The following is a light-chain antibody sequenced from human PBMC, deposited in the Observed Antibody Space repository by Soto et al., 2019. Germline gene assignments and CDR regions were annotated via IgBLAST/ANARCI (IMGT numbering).Light chain of an antibody. CDR1: QSISNH. CDR3: QQSYSSPPT. CDR2: AAS. J-gene: IGKJ1*01. Sequence: DIEITQAPSSLSASVEDRVIITCRASQSISNHLNWYQQKPGKAPKLLICAASSLHSGVPSRFSGSRSGPDFTLTISSLQPEDFATYYCQQSYSSPPTFGQGTKVDIK. V-gene: IGKV1-39*01.